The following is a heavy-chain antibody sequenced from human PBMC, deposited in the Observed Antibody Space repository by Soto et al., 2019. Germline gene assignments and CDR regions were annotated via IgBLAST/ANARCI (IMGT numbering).Heavy chain of an antibody. CDR1: GYTFTTYG. CDR2: ISTYNGDT. V-gene: IGHV1-18*01. CDR3: ARDFSVAVYEGIGWFDP. J-gene: IGHJ5*02. D-gene: IGHD6-19*01. Sequence: QVQLEQSGAEVKKPGASVKVSCKASGYTFTTYGINWVRQAPGQGLEWMGWISTYNGDTNYAQNLQGRVTMTTDASTSTAYMELRSLRSDDTAVYYCARDFSVAVYEGIGWFDPWGQGTLVTVSS.